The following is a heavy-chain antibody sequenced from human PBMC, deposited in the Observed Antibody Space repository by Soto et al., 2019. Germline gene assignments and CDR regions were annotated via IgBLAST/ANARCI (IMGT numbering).Heavy chain of an antibody. Sequence: ASVKVSCKASGYTFTSYYMHWVRQAPGQGLEWMGIINPSGGSTSYAQKFQGRVTMSRDTSTSTVYMELSSLRSEDTAVYYCARVGRLYGDYVDYYYYYGMDVWGQGTTVTVSS. CDR2: INPSGGST. J-gene: IGHJ6*02. CDR3: ARVGRLYGDYVDYYYYYGMDV. V-gene: IGHV1-46*01. CDR1: GYTFTSYY. D-gene: IGHD4-17*01.